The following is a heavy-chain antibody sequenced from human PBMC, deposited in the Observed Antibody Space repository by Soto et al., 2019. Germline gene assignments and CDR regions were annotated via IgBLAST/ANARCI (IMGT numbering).Heavy chain of an antibody. Sequence: QVQLVQSGAEVKKPGSSVKVSFKASGGTFSSYAISRVRQAPGQGLEWMGGIIPIFGTANYAQKFQGRVAHTADESRRADYMELSTIRSEDTAVYYCTRTDSGSYNGGYWRERSLVTVSS. CDR1: GGTFSSYA. J-gene: IGHJ4*02. CDR3: TRTDSGSYNGGY. D-gene: IGHD1-26*01. V-gene: IGHV1-69*01. CDR2: IIPIFGTA.